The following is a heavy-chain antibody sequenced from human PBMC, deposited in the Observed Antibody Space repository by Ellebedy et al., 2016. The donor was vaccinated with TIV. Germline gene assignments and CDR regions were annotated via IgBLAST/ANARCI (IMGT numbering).Heavy chain of an antibody. CDR3: ARRMGRGVKGKFPLDV. D-gene: IGHD3-10*01. J-gene: IGHJ6*02. V-gene: IGHV5-51*01. Sequence: PGGSLRLSCEGSGYMFSTYWIAWVRQMPGNGLEWMGIIYPGDSDTTYSPSFRGQVTMSVDKSINTVYLQWNSLKASDTAMYYCARRMGRGVKGKFPLDVWGQGTTVTVSS. CDR1: GYMFSTYW. CDR2: IYPGDSDT.